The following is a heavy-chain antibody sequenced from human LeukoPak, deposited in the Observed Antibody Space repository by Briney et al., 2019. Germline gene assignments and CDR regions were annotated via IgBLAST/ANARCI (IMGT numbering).Heavy chain of an antibody. CDR3: ASDYGDYEGALDY. CDR1: GGSISSYY. J-gene: IGHJ4*02. Sequence: SETLSLTCTVSGGSISSYYWIWIRQPPGKGLEWIGHIYYSGSTKYNPSLKSRVTISLDTSKNQFSLKLRSVTAADTAVYYCASDYGDYEGALDYWGQGTLVTVPS. CDR2: IYYSGST. D-gene: IGHD4-17*01. V-gene: IGHV4-59*08.